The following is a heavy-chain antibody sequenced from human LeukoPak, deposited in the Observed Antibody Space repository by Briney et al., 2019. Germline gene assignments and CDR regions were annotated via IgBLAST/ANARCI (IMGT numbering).Heavy chain of an antibody. Sequence: SETLSLTCTVSVGSISSYYWSWIRQPPGKGLEWVGYIYYSGSTNYNPSLKSRVTISVDTSKNQFSLKLSSVTAADTAVYYCARDFSSTWYYFDYWGQGTLVTVSS. CDR1: VGSISSYY. J-gene: IGHJ4*02. D-gene: IGHD6-13*01. CDR2: IYYSGST. CDR3: ARDFSSTWYYFDY. V-gene: IGHV4-59*01.